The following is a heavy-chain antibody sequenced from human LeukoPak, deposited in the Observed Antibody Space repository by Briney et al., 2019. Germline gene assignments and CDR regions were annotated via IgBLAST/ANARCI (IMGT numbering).Heavy chain of an antibody. CDR2: IYTSGST. V-gene: IGHV4-4*07. J-gene: IGHJ5*02. Sequence: SETLSLTCTVSGGSISSYYWSWIRQPAGKGLEWIGRIYTSGSTNYNPSLKSRVTMSVVTSKNQFSLKLSSVTAADTAVYYCARIIDYTGWFDPWGQGTLVTVSS. D-gene: IGHD4-11*01. CDR3: ARIIDYTGWFDP. CDR1: GGSISSYY.